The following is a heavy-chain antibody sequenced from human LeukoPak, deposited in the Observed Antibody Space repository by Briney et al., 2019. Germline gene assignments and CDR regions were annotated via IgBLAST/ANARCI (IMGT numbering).Heavy chain of an antibody. J-gene: IGHJ4*02. V-gene: IGHV3-74*01. D-gene: IGHD5-12*01. CDR3: ARNRGWLQFDY. CDR1: GFTFTSYW. Sequence: PGGSLRLSCAASGFTFTSYWMHWVRQAPGKGLVWVSRINGDGSTTTYADSVKGRFTISRDNAKNTLYLQMDSLRAEDTAVYYCARNRGWLQFDYWGQGTLVTVSS. CDR2: INGDGSTT.